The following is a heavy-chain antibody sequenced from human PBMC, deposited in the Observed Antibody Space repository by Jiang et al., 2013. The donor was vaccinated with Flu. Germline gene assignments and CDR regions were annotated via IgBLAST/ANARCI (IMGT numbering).Heavy chain of an antibody. CDR2: LYWGDDQ. Sequence: KPTQTLTLTCTFSGFSLSTSGVGVGWVRQPPGKALEWLALLYWGDDQRYSPSLKRRLTITKDTSKNQVVLTMTNMDPVDTATYYCAHSRRVSMVRGVIILFDYWGQGTLVTVSS. J-gene: IGHJ4*02. CDR3: AHSRRVSMVRGVIILFDY. V-gene: IGHV2-5*02. CDR1: GFSLSTSGVG. D-gene: IGHD3-10*01.